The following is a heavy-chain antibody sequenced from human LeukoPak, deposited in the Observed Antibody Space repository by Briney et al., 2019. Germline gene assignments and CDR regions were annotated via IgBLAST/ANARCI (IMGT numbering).Heavy chain of an antibody. D-gene: IGHD6-19*01. CDR2: IYYIGRT. CDR3: ARRLYSSGYGDWFDP. J-gene: IGHJ5*02. V-gene: IGHV4-59*08. CDR1: SGFISGHS. Sequence: PSETLSLTRTASSGFISGHSWTWIRQPPGKGLEWIGHIYYIGRTNYNPSLESRVTISVDTSKNQVSLKLSSVTAADTAVYYCARRLYSSGYGDWFDPWGQGILVTVSS.